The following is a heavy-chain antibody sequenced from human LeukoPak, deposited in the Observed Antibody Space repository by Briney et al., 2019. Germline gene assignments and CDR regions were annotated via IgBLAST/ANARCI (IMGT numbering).Heavy chain of an antibody. Sequence: PGGSLRLSCAGSGFAFGTYAMSWVRQAPGKGLEWVSTIRIGGTRDYADSVKGRFIISRNNSKNTLYLQMNNQRVEDTAVYYSARGPSRDSYYDFWGHGTLVTVSS. CDR3: ARGPSRDSYYDF. J-gene: IGHJ4*01. D-gene: IGHD2-21*01. CDR2: IRIGGTR. V-gene: IGHV3-23*01. CDR1: GFAFGTYA.